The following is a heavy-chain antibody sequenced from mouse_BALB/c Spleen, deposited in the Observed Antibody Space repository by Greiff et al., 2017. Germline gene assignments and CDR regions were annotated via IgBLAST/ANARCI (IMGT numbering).Heavy chain of an antibody. Sequence: EVHLVESGGGLVKPGGSLKLSCAASGFTFSSYAMSWVRQTPEKRLGWVASISSGGSTDYPDSVKGRFTISRDNARNVLYLQMSSLRSEDTARYYCASPYGNYAWFAYWGQGTLVTVAA. CDR3: ASPYGNYAWFAY. CDR1: GFTFSSYA. D-gene: IGHD2-10*02. CDR2: ISSGGST. J-gene: IGHJ3*01. V-gene: IGHV5-6-5*01.